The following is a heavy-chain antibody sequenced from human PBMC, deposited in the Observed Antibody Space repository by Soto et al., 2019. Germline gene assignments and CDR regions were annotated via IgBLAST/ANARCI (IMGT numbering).Heavy chain of an antibody. V-gene: IGHV1-69*12. CDR3: ARDKDRLQLGGNYYYILDV. D-gene: IGHD1-1*01. CDR1: GGTFSTSA. Sequence: QVQLVQSGAEVKKPGSSVKVSCKASGGTFSTSAISWVRQAPGQGLEWVGGIMPVFPTPDYAQNFQGRVTITADESTTTAYLELTSMRADDTAVYYCARDKDRLQLGGNYYYILDVWGQGTAITVSS. CDR2: IMPVFPTP. J-gene: IGHJ6*02.